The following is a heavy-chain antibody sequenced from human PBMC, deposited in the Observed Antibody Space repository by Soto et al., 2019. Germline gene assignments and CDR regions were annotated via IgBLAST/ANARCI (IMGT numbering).Heavy chain of an antibody. CDR1: GYTFTSYA. J-gene: IGHJ6*02. D-gene: IGHD3-3*01. Sequence: QVQLVQSGAEEKKPGASVKVSCKASGYTFTSYAMHWVRQAPGQRLEWMGWINAGNGNTKYSQKFQGRVTITRDTSASTAYRELSSLRSEDTAVYYCARGYDFWGGIDVWGQGTTVTVSS. CDR2: INAGNGNT. CDR3: ARGYDFWGGIDV. V-gene: IGHV1-3*05.